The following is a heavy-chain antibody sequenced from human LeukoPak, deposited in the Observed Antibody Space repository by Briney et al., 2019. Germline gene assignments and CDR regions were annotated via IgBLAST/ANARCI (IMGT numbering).Heavy chain of an antibody. CDR3: ASQFRGYSFDY. J-gene: IGHJ4*02. D-gene: IGHD5-12*01. Sequence: GASVKVSCKASGYNFNNYDINWVRQATGQGLEWMGRINPNSGGTNYAQKFQGRVTMTRDTSISTAYMELSRLRSDDTAVYYCASQFRGYSFDYWGQGTLVTVSS. CDR2: INPNSGGT. CDR1: GYNFNNYD. V-gene: IGHV1-2*06.